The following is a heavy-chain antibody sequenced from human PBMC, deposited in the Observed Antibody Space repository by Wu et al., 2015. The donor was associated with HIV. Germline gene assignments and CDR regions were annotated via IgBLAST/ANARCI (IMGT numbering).Heavy chain of an antibody. Sequence: QVQLVQSGAEVKKPGSSVRVSCQASGATFSSYGISWVRQAPGQGLEWMGRINPSPYSGSTIYAEKFEGRVTMTRDTSINTSYVELTSLRPDDTAVYYCARDLRRSTAFDLWGQGTMVTVSS. CDR3: ARDLRRSTAFDL. J-gene: IGHJ3*01. V-gene: IGHV1-2*02. CDR1: GATFSSYG. CDR2: INPSPYSGST.